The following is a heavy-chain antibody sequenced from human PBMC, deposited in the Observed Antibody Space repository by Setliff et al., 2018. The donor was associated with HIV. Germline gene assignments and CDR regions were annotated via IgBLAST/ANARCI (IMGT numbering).Heavy chain of an antibody. J-gene: IGHJ3*02. V-gene: IGHV1-2*06. CDR1: GYTFTDYY. D-gene: IGHD2-8*01. CDR2: INPNSGGT. Sequence: ASVKVSCKASGYTFTDYYIHWVRQAPGQGLEWMGRINPNSGGTNYAQKFQGRVTMTRDRSISTAYMELSRLISADTAVYYCATKVYCTNGVCLDAFDTWGQGTMVTVSS. CDR3: ATKVYCTNGVCLDAFDT.